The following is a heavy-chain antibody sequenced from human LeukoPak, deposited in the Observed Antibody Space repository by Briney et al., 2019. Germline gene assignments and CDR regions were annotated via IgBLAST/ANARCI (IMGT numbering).Heavy chain of an antibody. Sequence: KPSETLSLTCTVSGGSISSYYWSWIRQPPGKGLEWIGYIYYSGSTNYNPSLKSRVTISVDTSKNQFSLKLSSVTAADTAVYYCARITMVRGVVFDPWGQGTLVTVSS. CDR2: IYYSGST. CDR3: ARITMVRGVVFDP. D-gene: IGHD3-10*01. J-gene: IGHJ5*02. CDR1: GGSISSYY. V-gene: IGHV4-59*01.